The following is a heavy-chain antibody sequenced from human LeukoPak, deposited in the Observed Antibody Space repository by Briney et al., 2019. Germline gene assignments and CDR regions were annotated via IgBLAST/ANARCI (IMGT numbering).Heavy chain of an antibody. J-gene: IGHJ4*02. Sequence: GGSLRLSCAASGNFWMHWVRQAPGKGLVWVSHINSDGSWTGYADSVKGRFTISKDNAKNTVYLQMNNLRAEDTAVYYCVSFYETNWGRGTLVTVSS. D-gene: IGHD2-2*01. CDR3: VSFYETN. V-gene: IGHV3-74*01. CDR1: GNFW. CDR2: INSDGSWT.